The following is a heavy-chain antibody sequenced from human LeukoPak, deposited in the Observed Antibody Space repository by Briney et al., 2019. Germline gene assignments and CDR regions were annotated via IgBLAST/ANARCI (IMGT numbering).Heavy chain of an antibody. V-gene: IGHV4-34*01. CDR2: INHSGST. J-gene: IGHJ5*02. CDR1: GGSFSGYY. Sequence: SETLSLTCAVYGGSFSGYYWSWIRQPPGKGLEWIGEINHSGSTNYNPSLKSRVTISVDTSKNQFSLKLSSVTAADTAVYYCAREKVATIRNWFDPWGQGTLVIVSS. D-gene: IGHD5-12*01. CDR3: AREKVATIRNWFDP.